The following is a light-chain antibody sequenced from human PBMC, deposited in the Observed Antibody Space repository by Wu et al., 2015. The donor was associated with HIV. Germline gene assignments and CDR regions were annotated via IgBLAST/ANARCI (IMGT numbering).Light chain of an antibody. CDR3: QQYNNWPLT. V-gene: IGKV3-15*01. CDR2: GAS. J-gene: IGKJ5*01. Sequence: EILMTQSPATLSVSPGERATLSCRASQSVRSNLAWYQQKPGQAPRLLIYGASTRATAIPARFSGSGSGTEFTLTISSLQSELQSEDFAVYYCQQYNNWPLTFGQGTRLEIK. CDR1: QSVRSN.